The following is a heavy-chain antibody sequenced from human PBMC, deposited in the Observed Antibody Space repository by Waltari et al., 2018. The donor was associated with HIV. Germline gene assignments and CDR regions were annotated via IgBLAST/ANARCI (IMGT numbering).Heavy chain of an antibody. J-gene: IGHJ5*02. CDR1: GGSISSSSYY. V-gene: IGHV4-39*07. CDR3: ARAWFGELLPPWFDP. D-gene: IGHD3-10*01. CDR2: IYYSGST. Sequence: QLQLQESGPGLVKPSETLSLTCTVSGGSISSSSYYWGWTRQPPGKGLEWIGSIYYSGSTYYNPSLKSRVTISVDTSKNQFSLKLSSVTAADTAVYYCARAWFGELLPPWFDPWGQGTLVTVSS.